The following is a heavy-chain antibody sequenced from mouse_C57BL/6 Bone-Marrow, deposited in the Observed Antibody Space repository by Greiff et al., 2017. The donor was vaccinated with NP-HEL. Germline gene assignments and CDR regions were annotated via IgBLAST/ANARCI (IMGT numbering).Heavy chain of an antibody. CDR3: TMRGYYGSSPYWYFDV. J-gene: IGHJ1*03. V-gene: IGHV1-15*01. D-gene: IGHD1-1*01. CDR1: GYTFTDYE. CDR2: IYPETGGT. Sequence: QVHVKQSGAELVRPGASVTLSCKASGYTFTDYEMHWVKQTPVHGLEWIGAIYPETGGTAYNQKFKGKAILTADKSSSTAYMELRSLTSEDSAVYYCTMRGYYGSSPYWYFDVWGTGTTVTGSS.